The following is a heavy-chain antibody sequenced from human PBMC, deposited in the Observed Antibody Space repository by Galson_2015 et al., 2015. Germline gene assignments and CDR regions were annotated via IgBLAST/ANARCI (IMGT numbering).Heavy chain of an antibody. V-gene: IGHV5-51*03. CDR2: IYPGDSDT. Sequence: QSGAEVKKPGESLKISCTGSGYSFTSYWIGWVRQMPGKGLEWMGIIYPGDSDTRYSPSFQGQVTISADKSISTAYLQWSSLKASDTAMYYCARCFAGYFDWLPDYGMDVWGQGTTVTVSS. J-gene: IGHJ6*02. CDR1: GYSFTSYW. D-gene: IGHD3-9*01. CDR3: ARCFAGYFDWLPDYGMDV.